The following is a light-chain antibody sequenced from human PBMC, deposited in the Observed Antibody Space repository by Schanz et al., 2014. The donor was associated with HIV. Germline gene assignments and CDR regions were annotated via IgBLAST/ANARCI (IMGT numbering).Light chain of an antibody. CDR2: EVS. Sequence: QSVLTQPPSVSGSPGQSVTISCTGTSSDVGSYNRVSWYQQPPGTAPKLMIYEVSDRPSGVPDRLSGSKSGTSVSLAITGLQAEDEADYYCLSYDRSLSGPYVFGTGTKLTVL. CDR3: LSYDRSLSGPYV. J-gene: IGLJ1*01. V-gene: IGLV2-18*02. CDR1: SSDVGSYNR.